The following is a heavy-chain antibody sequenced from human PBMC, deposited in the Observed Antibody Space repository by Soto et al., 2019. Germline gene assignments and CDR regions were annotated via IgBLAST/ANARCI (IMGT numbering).Heavy chain of an antibody. V-gene: IGHV5-10-1*01. CDR2: IDPRDSYT. CDR1: GYSFTGYW. D-gene: IGHD5-18*01. J-gene: IGHJ6*02. Sequence: GESLKISCKGSGYSFTGYWISWVRQMPGKGLEWMGRIDPRDSYTNYSPSFQGHVTISADKSITTAYLQWSSLKASDTAIYYCARTSMQSRGYSYGHGGMDVWGQGTTVTVSS. CDR3: ARTSMQSRGYSYGHGGMDV.